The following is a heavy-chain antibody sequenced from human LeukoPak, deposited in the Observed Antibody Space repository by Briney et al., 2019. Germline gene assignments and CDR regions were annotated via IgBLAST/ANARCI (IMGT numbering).Heavy chain of an antibody. Sequence: GGSLRLSCAASGFSVGSNYMNWVRQAPGKGLECVSVIFSRGSTYYADSVKGRFTISRHNSENTLYLQMNSLRVEDTAVYYCTSSSPTSYSGYWGQGTLVTVSS. J-gene: IGHJ4*02. CDR2: IFSRGST. D-gene: IGHD6-13*01. CDR3: TSSSPTSYSGY. V-gene: IGHV3-53*04. CDR1: GFSVGSNY.